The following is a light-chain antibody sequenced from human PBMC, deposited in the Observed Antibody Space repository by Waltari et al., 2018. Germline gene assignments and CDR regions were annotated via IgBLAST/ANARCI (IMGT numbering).Light chain of an antibody. J-gene: IGLJ3*02. CDR2: RNK. V-gene: IGLV1-47*01. Sequence: QSVLTQPPSASGTPGQRVTISCSGSSSNIGTNYVYWYQQLPGTAPKLLIYRNKQRPSGVPARFSGSKSATSASLAISGLRSEDEADYFCTTWDDSLSAWVFGGGTKLTVL. CDR1: SSNIGTNY. CDR3: TTWDDSLSAWV.